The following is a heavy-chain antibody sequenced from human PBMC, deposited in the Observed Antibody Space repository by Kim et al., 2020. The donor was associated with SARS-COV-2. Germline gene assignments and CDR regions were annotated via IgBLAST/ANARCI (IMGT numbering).Heavy chain of an antibody. CDR2: NK. CDR3: ARERWEAFDI. D-gene: IGHD1-26*01. V-gene: IGHV3-30*01. Sequence: NKYYADSVKGRFTISRDNSKNTLYLQMNSLRAEDTAVYYCARERWEAFDIWGQGTMVTVSS. J-gene: IGHJ3*02.